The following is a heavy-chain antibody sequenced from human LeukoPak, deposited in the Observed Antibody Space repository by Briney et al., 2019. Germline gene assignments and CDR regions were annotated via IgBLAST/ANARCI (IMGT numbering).Heavy chain of an antibody. J-gene: IGHJ6*02. D-gene: IGHD2/OR15-2a*01. CDR3: ARDGGSIYYSGMDV. V-gene: IGHV3-33*01. CDR1: GFTFSSYA. Sequence: GGSLRLSCSASGFTFSSYAMHSFRQAPGKGLDWFAVIRYDRSNKYYADPVKGRFTISRDNSKNTLYLQMNSLRAEDTAVYYCARDGGSIYYSGMDVWGQGTTVTVSS. CDR2: IRYDRSNK.